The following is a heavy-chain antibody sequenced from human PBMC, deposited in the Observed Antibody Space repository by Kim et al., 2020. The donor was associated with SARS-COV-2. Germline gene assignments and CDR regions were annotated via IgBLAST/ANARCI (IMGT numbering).Heavy chain of an antibody. CDR3: ARDKGGSSGEGWFDP. D-gene: IGHD6-6*01. V-gene: IGHV1-69*13. CDR2: IIPIFGTA. Sequence: SVKVSCKASGGTFSSYAISWVRQAPGQGLEWMGGIIPIFGTANYAQKFQGRVTITADESTSTAYMELSSLRSEDTAVYYCARDKGGSSGEGWFDPWGQGTLVTVSS. J-gene: IGHJ5*02. CDR1: GGTFSSYA.